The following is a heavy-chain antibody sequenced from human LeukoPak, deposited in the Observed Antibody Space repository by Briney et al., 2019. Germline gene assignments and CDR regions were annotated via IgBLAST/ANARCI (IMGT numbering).Heavy chain of an antibody. D-gene: IGHD1/OR15-1a*01. CDR2: ISSGSGTV. Sequence: GGTLRLSCAASRFTFSSYGMSWVRQAPGKGLEWVSYISSGSGTVYYADSVKGRFTISRDNAKNSLYLQMNSLRAEDTAVYYCTSLSNTDKDDYWGQGTLVTVSS. J-gene: IGHJ4*02. CDR1: RFTFSSYG. CDR3: TSLSNTDKDDY. V-gene: IGHV3-48*01.